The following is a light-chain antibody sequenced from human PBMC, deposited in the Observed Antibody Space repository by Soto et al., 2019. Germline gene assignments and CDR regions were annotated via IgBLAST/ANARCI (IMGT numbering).Light chain of an antibody. V-gene: IGLV1-51*01. Sequence: QSVLTQPPSVSAAPGQTVIISCSGSSSNIGGNYVSWYQQLPGTAPKLLIYDKNERPSGIPDRFSASKSGTSATLGITGLQTGDEADYYCGAWDHVLNVGVFGGGTKVTVL. J-gene: IGLJ3*02. CDR2: DKN. CDR3: GAWDHVLNVGV. CDR1: SSNIGGNY.